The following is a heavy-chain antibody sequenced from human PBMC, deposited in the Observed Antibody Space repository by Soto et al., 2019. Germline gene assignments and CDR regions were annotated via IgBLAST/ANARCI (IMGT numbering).Heavy chain of an antibody. CDR2: INHSGST. Sequence: PSETLSLTCAVYGGSFSVYYWSWIRQPPGNGLEWIGDINHSGSTNYNPSLKSRVAISVDPSKNQFSLKLSSVTAAGTAVYYCASGRRFDYWGQGTLVTVSS. J-gene: IGHJ4*02. CDR3: ASGRRFDY. V-gene: IGHV4-34*01. CDR1: GGSFSVYY.